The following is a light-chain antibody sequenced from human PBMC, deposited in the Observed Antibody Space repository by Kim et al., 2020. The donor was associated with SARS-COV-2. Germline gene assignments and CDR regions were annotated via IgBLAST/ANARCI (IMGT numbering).Light chain of an antibody. J-gene: IGLJ1*01. CDR1: RSNVESNC. V-gene: IGLV1-47*01. CDR2: RHK. Sequence: VTLPGAGSRSNVESNCVYWYQQLPGTAPNHLIYRHKPRPSGFPDRFSGSTSGNSSSLAISVLRSEDEADYYCAAWDDNLSGYVFGIGTKVTVL. CDR3: AAWDDNLSGYV.